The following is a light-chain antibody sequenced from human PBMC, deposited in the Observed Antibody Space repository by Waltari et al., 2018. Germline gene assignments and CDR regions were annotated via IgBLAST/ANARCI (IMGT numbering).Light chain of an antibody. CDR1: GLRGYY. CDR2: GKN. CDR3: YSRDSSVDHLRV. J-gene: IGLJ1*01. V-gene: IGLV3-19*01. Sequence: SSELTQDPAVSVALGQTVRITCQGDGLRGYYASWYQQKPGQAPVLVIFGKNNRPSGIPDRFSGSSSGNTVSLTITGAQAEDEADYYCYSRDSSVDHLRVFGTGTRVTVL.